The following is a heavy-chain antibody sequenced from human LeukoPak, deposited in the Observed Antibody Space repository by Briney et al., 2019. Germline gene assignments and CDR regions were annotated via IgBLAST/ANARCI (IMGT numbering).Heavy chain of an antibody. Sequence: GASVKVSCKASGYTFTGYYMHWVRQAPGQGLEWMGRINPNSGGTNYAQKFQGRVTMTRDTSISTAYMELSGLRSDDTAVYYCATYYYDSSGYYQYFQHWGQGTLVTVSS. CDR1: GYTFTGYY. V-gene: IGHV1-2*06. J-gene: IGHJ1*01. D-gene: IGHD3-22*01. CDR2: INPNSGGT. CDR3: ATYYYDSSGYYQYFQH.